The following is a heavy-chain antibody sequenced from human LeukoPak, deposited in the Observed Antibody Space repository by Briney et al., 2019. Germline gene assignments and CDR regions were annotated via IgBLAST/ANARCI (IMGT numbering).Heavy chain of an antibody. Sequence: GESLQISCQGFGYSFTTYWIGWVRQMPRKGMEWMGVIYPGDSRIRYNPSFQSQVTISVDKSISTAYLQWVSLRASDSAMYYCACRDLTSTWSYPWGQVTLVTVSS. J-gene: IGHJ5*02. V-gene: IGHV5-51*01. CDR2: IYPGDSRI. D-gene: IGHD2-2*01. CDR3: ACRDLTSTWSYP. CDR1: GYSFTTYW.